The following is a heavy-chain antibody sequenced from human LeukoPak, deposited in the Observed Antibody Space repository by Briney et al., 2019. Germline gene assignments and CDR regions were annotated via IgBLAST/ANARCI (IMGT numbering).Heavy chain of an antibody. CDR2: ISGSGGTT. Sequence: GGSLRLSCAASGFTFSSYAMSWFRQAPGKGLEWGSAISGSGGTTYYADSVKGRFTISRDNSKNTLYLQMNSLRAEDTAVYYCAKSRSGCSGTSCPSDYWGQGTLVTVSS. CDR1: GFTFSSYA. CDR3: AKSRSGCSGTSCPSDY. D-gene: IGHD2-2*01. J-gene: IGHJ4*02. V-gene: IGHV3-23*01.